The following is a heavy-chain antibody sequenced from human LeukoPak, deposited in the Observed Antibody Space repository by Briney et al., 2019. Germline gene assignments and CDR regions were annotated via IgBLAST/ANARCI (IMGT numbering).Heavy chain of an antibody. D-gene: IGHD3-22*01. Sequence: GGSLRLSCAASGFTFDDYAMHWVRQAPGKGLEWVSGISWNSGSIGYADSVKVRFIISRDYAKNSLYLEMNSLRAEDTALYYCAKAKYYYDSSGIDYWGQGTLVTVSS. J-gene: IGHJ4*02. CDR3: AKAKYYYDSSGIDY. CDR1: GFTFDDYA. V-gene: IGHV3-9*01. CDR2: ISWNSGSI.